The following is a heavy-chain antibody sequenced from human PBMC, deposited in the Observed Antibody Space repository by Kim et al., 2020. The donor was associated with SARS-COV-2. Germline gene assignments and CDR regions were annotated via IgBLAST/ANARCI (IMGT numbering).Heavy chain of an antibody. V-gene: IGHV4-34*01. J-gene: IGHJ4*02. Sequence: SETLSLTCAVYGGSFSGYYWSWIRQPPGKGLEWIGEINHSGSTNYNPSLKSRVTISVDTSKNQFSLKLSSVTAADTAVYYCARGRLERRFTKRGIFDYWGQGTLVTVSS. CDR3: ARGRLERRFTKRGIFDY. D-gene: IGHD1-1*01. CDR1: GGSFSGYY. CDR2: INHSGST.